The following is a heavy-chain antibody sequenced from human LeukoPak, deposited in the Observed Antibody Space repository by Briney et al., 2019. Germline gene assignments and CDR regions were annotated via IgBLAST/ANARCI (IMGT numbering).Heavy chain of an antibody. CDR2: ISRSGGAT. CDR3: ARRRDYYYYMDV. J-gene: IGHJ6*03. V-gene: IGHV3-11*04. CDR1: GFIFSDYD. Sequence: GGSLRLSCAASGFIFSDYDMRWIRQAPGKGLEWVSHISRSGGATYYADSVKGRFPITRDNAKNSLYLQMDSLRIEDTAVYYCARRRDYYYYMDVWGKGTTVTVSS.